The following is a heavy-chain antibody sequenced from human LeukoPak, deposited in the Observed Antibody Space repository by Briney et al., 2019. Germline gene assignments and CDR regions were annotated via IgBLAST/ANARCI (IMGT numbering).Heavy chain of an antibody. CDR3: ARDCGRYRSRWWYYFDY. V-gene: IGHV3-48*03. Sequence: GGSLRLSCATSGFTFSSYEMNWVRQAPGKGLEWVSYISSSGSTIYYADSVKGRFTIPRDNAKTSLYLQLNTLRAEDTAVFSFARDCGRYRSRWWYYFDYWGQGTLVTVSS. CDR1: GFTFSSYE. J-gene: IGHJ4*02. D-gene: IGHD6-13*01. CDR2: ISSSGSTI.